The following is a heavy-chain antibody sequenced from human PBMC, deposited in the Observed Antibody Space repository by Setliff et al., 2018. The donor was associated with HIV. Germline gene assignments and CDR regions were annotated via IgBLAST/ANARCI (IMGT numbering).Heavy chain of an antibody. Sequence: GESLKISCKTSGYSFTTYWIGWVRQMPGKGLEWMALLYPGDSDIRYSPSFQSQVTVSADKSIGTAYLQWNSLKASDTALYFCARAPNSPYYSNVWYADHWGQGTLVTVSS. CDR3: ARAPNSPYYSNVWYADH. D-gene: IGHD3-22*01. CDR1: GYSFTTYW. CDR2: LYPGDSDI. V-gene: IGHV5-51*01. J-gene: IGHJ5*02.